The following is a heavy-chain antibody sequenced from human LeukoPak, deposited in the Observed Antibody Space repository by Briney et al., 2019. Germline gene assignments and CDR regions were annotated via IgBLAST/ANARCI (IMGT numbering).Heavy chain of an antibody. V-gene: IGHV3-48*01. CDR3: ARDSRIFGVVIIPVFDY. Sequence: SGGSLRLSCAASGFTFSSYTMNWVRQAPGKGLEWLSYIGTSYSSMSRADSVKGRFTISRDNAKNSLYLQMNSLRAEDTAVYYCARDSRIFGVVIIPVFDYWGQGTLVTVSS. J-gene: IGHJ4*02. D-gene: IGHD3-3*02. CDR2: IGTSYSSM. CDR1: GFTFSSYT.